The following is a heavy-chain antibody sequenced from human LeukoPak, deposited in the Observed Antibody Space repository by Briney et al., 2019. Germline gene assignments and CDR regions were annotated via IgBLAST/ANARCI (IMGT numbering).Heavy chain of an antibody. V-gene: IGHV4-39*07. CDR1: SGSISTSNYY. Sequence: PSETLSLTCTVSSGSISTSNYYWGWVRQPPGKALEWIGNIFYSGSTYYSPSLKSRVTISLDTSRNQFSLKLNSVTAADTAVYYCARGAGRTLTGYGYYYMDVWGKGTTVTVSS. D-gene: IGHD3-9*01. CDR2: IFYSGST. J-gene: IGHJ6*03. CDR3: ARGAGRTLTGYGYYYMDV.